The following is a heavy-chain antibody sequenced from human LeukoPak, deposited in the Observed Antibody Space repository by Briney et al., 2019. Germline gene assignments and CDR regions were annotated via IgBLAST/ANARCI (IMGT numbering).Heavy chain of an antibody. J-gene: IGHJ4*02. CDR2: INHSGST. Sequence: SETLSLTCAVYGGSFSGYYWSWIRQPPGKGLEWIGEINHSGSTNYNPSLKSRVTISVDTFKNQFSLKLSSVTAADTAVYYCARSQQDFDYWGQGTLVTVSS. CDR1: GGSFSGYY. CDR3: ARSQQDFDY. V-gene: IGHV4-34*01. D-gene: IGHD1/OR15-1a*01.